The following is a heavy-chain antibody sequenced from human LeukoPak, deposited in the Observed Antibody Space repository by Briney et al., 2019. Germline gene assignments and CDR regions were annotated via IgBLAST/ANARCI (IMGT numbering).Heavy chain of an antibody. V-gene: IGHV4-61*02. CDR2: IYTSGST. CDR3: ARVARCTSCFDVDY. D-gene: IGHD2-2*01. J-gene: IGHJ4*02. Sequence: WVRQVPGKGLEWIGRIYTSGSTSYNPSLKNRVTISVDTSKNQFSLTLSSVTAADTAVYYCARVARCTSCFDVDYWGQGTLVTVSS.